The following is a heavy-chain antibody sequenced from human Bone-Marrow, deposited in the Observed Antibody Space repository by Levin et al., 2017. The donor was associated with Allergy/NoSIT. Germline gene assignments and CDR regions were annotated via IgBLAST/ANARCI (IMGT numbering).Heavy chain of an antibody. CDR1: GFIFSNAW. J-gene: IGHJ3*02. D-gene: IGHD2/OR15-2a*01. CDR2: IKSESDGGTA. V-gene: IGHV3-15*01. CDR3: TKFYERSLGLLDI. Sequence: GESLKISCSASGFIFSNAWMSWVRQAPGKGLQWVGRIKSESDGGTAEYAAPVKGRFTISRDDSTNTLYLQMNGLKTEDTAVYYCTKFYERSLGLLDIWGQGTMVTVAS.